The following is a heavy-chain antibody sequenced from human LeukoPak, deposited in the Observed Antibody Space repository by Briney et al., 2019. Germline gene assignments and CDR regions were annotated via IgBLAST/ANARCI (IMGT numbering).Heavy chain of an antibody. CDR2: ISSSGTTI. D-gene: IGHD3-10*01. V-gene: IGHV3-48*03. CDR3: ARDRTSPSASVRAFDI. CDR1: GFTFSSYE. J-gene: IGHJ3*02. Sequence: PGGSLRLSCAASGFTFSSYEMNWVRQAPGKGLEWVSHISSSGTTIYYADSVKGRLTISRDNAKNSLYLQMDSLRAEDTAVYYCARDRTSPSASVRAFDIWGQGTLVTVSS.